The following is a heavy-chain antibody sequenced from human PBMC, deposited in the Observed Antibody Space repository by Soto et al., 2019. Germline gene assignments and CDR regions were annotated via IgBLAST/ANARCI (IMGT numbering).Heavy chain of an antibody. J-gene: IGHJ5*02. CDR2: INPNSGGT. Sequence: ASVKGSCKASGYTFTGDYMHWVRQAPGQGLEWMGWINPNSGGTNYAQKFQGWVTMTRDTSISTAYMELSRLRSDDTAVYYCARGGYCSGGSCYVNWFDPWGQGTLVTVSS. CDR3: ARGGYCSGGSCYVNWFDP. CDR1: GYTFTGDY. V-gene: IGHV1-2*04. D-gene: IGHD2-15*01.